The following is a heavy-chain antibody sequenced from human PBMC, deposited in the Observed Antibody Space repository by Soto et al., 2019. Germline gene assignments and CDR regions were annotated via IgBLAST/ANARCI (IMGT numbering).Heavy chain of an antibody. CDR1: GYTFTSYG. J-gene: IGHJ4*02. D-gene: IGHD3-9*01. CDR2: ISAYNGNT. V-gene: IGHV1-18*04. Sequence: ASVKVSCKASGYTFTSYGISWVRQAPGQGLEWMGWISAYNGNTNYAQKLQGRVTMTTDTSTNTAYTELRSLRSDDTAVYYCARVELRYFDWLLNWGQGTLVTVSS. CDR3: ARVELRYFDWLLN.